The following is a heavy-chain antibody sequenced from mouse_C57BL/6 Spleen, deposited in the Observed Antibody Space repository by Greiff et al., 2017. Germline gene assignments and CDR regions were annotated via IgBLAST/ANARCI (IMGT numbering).Heavy chain of an antibody. J-gene: IGHJ4*01. CDR1: GYAFSSYW. Sequence: QVQLQQSGAELVKPGASVKISCKASGYAFSSYWMNWVKQRPGKGLEWIGQIYPGHGDTNYNGKFKGKATLTADTSSSSAYMQLSSLTSEDSAVYVCARSGDYTFYAMDYWGQGTSVTVSS. V-gene: IGHV1-80*01. CDR3: ARSGDYTFYAMDY. CDR2: IYPGHGDT. D-gene: IGHD2-4*01.